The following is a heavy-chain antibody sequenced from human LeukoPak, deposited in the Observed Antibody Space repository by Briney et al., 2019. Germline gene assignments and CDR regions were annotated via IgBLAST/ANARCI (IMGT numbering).Heavy chain of an antibody. Sequence: GGSLRLSCAASGFTFSSYEMNWVRQAPGKGLEWVSYISSSGSTRYYADSVKGRFTISRDNAKNSLYLQMNSLRAEDTTVYYCARAQTTVTTLDYWGQGTLVTVSS. J-gene: IGHJ4*02. CDR2: ISSSGSTR. CDR1: GFTFSSYE. D-gene: IGHD4-17*01. CDR3: ARAQTTVTTLDY. V-gene: IGHV3-48*03.